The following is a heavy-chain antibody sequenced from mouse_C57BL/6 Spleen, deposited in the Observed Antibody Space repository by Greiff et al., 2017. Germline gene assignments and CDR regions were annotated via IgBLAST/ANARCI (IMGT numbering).Heavy chain of an antibody. J-gene: IGHJ2*01. CDR1: GYTFTSYG. D-gene: IGHD2-4*01. CDR3: ARDYDYDGYFDY. V-gene: IGHV1-81*01. CDR2: IYPRSGNT. Sequence: VHLVESGAELARPGASVKLSCKASGYTFTSYGISWVKQRTGQGLEWIGEIYPRSGNTYYNEKFKGKATLTADKSSSTAYMELRSLTSEDSAVYFCARDYDYDGYFDYWGQGTTLTVSS.